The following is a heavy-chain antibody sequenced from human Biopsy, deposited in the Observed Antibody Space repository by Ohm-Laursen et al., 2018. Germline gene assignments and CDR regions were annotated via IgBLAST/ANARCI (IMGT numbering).Heavy chain of an antibody. J-gene: IGHJ4*02. CDR1: GDSVSSGSFY. D-gene: IGHD6-19*01. Sequence: SDTLSLTCTVSGDSVSSGSFYWTWIRQPPGQGLEYIGYIYDRGSTANYNPSLEGRVTMSVDMPKNQFSLKLSSVTAADTAIYYCARGMRSSGWPYFDSWGQGTLVTVSS. V-gene: IGHV4-61*01. CDR2: IYDRGSTA. CDR3: ARGMRSSGWPYFDS.